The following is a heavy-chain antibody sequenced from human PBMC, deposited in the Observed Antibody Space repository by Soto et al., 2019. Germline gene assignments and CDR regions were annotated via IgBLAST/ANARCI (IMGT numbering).Heavy chain of an antibody. CDR1: GDSISSYY. J-gene: IGHJ5*02. Sequence: SETLSLTCTVSGDSISSYYWSWIRQPPGKELEWIGYIYYSGSTNYNPSLKSRVTISADTSKNQFSLKLRSVTAAGTAVYYGADRVIAAQAFGTWGQGTLGTVSS. CDR3: ADRVIAAQAFGT. V-gene: IGHV4-59*13. D-gene: IGHD6-13*01. CDR2: IYYSGST.